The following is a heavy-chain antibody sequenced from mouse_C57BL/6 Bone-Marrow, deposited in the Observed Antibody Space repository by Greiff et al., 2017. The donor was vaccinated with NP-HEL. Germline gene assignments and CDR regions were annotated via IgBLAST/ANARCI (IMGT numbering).Heavy chain of an antibody. CDR1: GYAFTNYL. J-gene: IGHJ1*03. CDR3: AHWGPWDFDV. V-gene: IGHV1-54*01. Sequence: QVQLKESGAELVRPGTSVKVSCKASGYAFTNYLIEWVKQRPGQGLEWIGVINPGSGGTNYNEKFKGKATLTADKSSSTAYMQLSSLTSEDSAVYFCAHWGPWDFDVWGTGTTVTVSS. CDR2: INPGSGGT.